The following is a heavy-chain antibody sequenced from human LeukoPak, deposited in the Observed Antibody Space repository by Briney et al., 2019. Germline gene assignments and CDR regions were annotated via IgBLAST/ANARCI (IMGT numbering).Heavy chain of an antibody. Sequence: AASVKVSCKASGYTFTSYGISWVRQAPGRGLEWMGWISAYNGNTNYAQKLQGRVTMTTDTSTSTAYMELRSLRSDDTAVYYCARDLAGFSSGWYLGYYYYMDVWGKGTTVTVSS. CDR1: GYTFTSYG. CDR3: ARDLAGFSSGWYLGYYYYMDV. V-gene: IGHV1-18*01. CDR2: ISAYNGNT. J-gene: IGHJ6*03. D-gene: IGHD6-19*01.